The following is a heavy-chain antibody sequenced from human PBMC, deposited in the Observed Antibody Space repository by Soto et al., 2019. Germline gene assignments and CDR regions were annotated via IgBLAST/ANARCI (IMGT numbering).Heavy chain of an antibody. CDR3: AREGGESSDGLYYFDS. V-gene: IGHV6-1*01. CDR1: GDSVSSNSAA. CDR2: TYYRSKWYN. D-gene: IGHD3-16*01. J-gene: IGHJ4*02. Sequence: SQTLSLTCVISGDSVSSNSAAWNWIRQSPSRGLEWLGRTYYRSKWYNDYAVSVKSRITINPDTSKNQFSLKLSSVTAADTAVYFCAREGGESSDGLYYFDSWGQGSLVTVSS.